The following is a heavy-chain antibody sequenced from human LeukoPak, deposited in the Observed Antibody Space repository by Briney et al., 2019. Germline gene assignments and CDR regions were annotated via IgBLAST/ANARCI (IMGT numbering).Heavy chain of an antibody. V-gene: IGHV4-59*01. CDR2: IYYSGST. CDR1: GVSISSYY. Sequence: SETLSLTCTVSGVSISSYYWSWIRQPPGKGLEWIGYIYYSGSTNYNPSLKSRVTISVDTSKNQFSLKLNSVTAADTAVYYCARDQPLYDFWSGYPSLYYMDVWGKGTTVTASS. J-gene: IGHJ6*03. D-gene: IGHD3-3*01. CDR3: ARDQPLYDFWSGYPSLYYMDV.